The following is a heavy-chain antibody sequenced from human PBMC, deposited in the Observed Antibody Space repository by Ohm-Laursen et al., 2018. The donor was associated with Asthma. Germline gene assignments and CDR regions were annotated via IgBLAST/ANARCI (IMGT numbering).Heavy chain of an antibody. V-gene: IGHV3-23*01. Sequence: SLRLSCTASGFTFSSYAMSWVRQAPGKGLEWVSAISGSGGSTYYADSVKGRFTISRDNSKNTLYLQMNSLRAEDTAVYYCVRGLTVTYAFDHWGQGTLLTVSS. J-gene: IGHJ4*02. D-gene: IGHD4-17*01. CDR2: ISGSGGST. CDR3: VRGLTVTYAFDH. CDR1: GFTFSSYA.